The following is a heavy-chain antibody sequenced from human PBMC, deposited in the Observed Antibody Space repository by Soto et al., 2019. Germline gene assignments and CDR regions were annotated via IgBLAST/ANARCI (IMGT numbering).Heavy chain of an antibody. D-gene: IGHD5-12*01. Sequence: PGGSLRLSCAASGFTFSTYSMNWVRQAPGKGLEWVSYISSSSTIYYADSVKGRFTISRDNAKNSLYLQMNSLRAEDTAVYYCARAWTIVAPWMYFWGQGTLVTVSS. CDR3: ARAWTIVAPWMYF. V-gene: IGHV3-48*01. CDR1: GFTFSTYS. J-gene: IGHJ4*02. CDR2: ISSSSTI.